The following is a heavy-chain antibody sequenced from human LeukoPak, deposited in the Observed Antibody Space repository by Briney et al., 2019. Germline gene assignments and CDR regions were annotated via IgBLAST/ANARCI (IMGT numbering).Heavy chain of an antibody. Sequence: ASVKLSCKASGGTFSSYAISWVRQAPGQGLEWMGRIIPNFGIANYAQKFQGRVTITADKSTSTAYMELSSLRSEDTAVYYCARATRGIKDDFWSGFNWFDPWGQGTLVTVSS. J-gene: IGHJ5*02. V-gene: IGHV1-69*04. CDR1: GGTFSSYA. CDR2: IIPNFGIA. D-gene: IGHD3-3*01. CDR3: ARATRGIKDDFWSGFNWFDP.